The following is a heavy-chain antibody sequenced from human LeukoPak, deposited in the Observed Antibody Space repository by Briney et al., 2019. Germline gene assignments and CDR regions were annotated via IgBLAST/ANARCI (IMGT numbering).Heavy chain of an antibody. CDR2: IYYSGST. CDR1: GGSISSSSYY. CDR3: ARDCSSTSCQSIFDY. Sequence: SETLSLTCTVSGGSISSSSYYWGWLRQPPGKGLEWIGSIYYSGSTYYNPSLKSRVTISVDTSKNQFSLKLSSVTAADTAVYYCARDCSSTSCQSIFDYWGQGTLVTVSS. J-gene: IGHJ4*02. V-gene: IGHV4-39*07. D-gene: IGHD2-2*01.